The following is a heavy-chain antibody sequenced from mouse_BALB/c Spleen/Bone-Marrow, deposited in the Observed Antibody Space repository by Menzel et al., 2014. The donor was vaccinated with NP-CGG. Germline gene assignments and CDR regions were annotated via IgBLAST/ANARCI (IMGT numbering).Heavy chain of an antibody. CDR2: ISSDSGAI. CDR1: GFTFSSSG. Sequence: EVQLVESGGGLVQPGGSRKLSCAASGFTFSSSGMHWVRQAPEKGLEWIAYISSDSGAIFYADTVKGRFTTSRDNPKNTLFLQMTSLRSEDTAIYFCTRGGNWEDFDYWGQGTTLTVSS. V-gene: IGHV5-17*02. J-gene: IGHJ2*01. CDR3: TRGGNWEDFDY. D-gene: IGHD4-1*01.